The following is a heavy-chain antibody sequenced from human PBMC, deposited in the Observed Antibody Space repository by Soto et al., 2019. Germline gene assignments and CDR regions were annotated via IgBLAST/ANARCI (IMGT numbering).Heavy chain of an antibody. V-gene: IGHV3-30*18. CDR3: AKDRGSSSYYYYGMDV. D-gene: IGHD6-6*01. J-gene: IGHJ6*02. CDR1: GFTFSSYG. Sequence: GGSLRLSCAASGFTFSSYGMHWVRQAPGKGLEWVAVISYDGSNKYYADSVKGRFTISRDNSKNTLYLQMNSLRAEDTAVYYCAKDRGSSSYYYYGMDVWGQGTTVTVSS. CDR2: ISYDGSNK.